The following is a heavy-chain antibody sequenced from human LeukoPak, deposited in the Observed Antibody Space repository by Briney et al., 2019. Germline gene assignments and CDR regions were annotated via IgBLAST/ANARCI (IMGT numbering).Heavy chain of an antibody. CDR1: GGSITSSSYY. J-gene: IGHJ4*02. D-gene: IGHD3-10*01. CDR3: ARGRVSSSGSYGHFDY. CDR2: IYYSGST. V-gene: IGHV4-39*07. Sequence: PSETLSLTCTVSGGSITSSSYYWGWIRQPPGKGLEWIVTIYYSGSTYYNPSLKSRVTISIDTSKNQFSLKLSSVTAADTAVYYCARGRVSSSGSYGHFDYWGQGTLVTVSS.